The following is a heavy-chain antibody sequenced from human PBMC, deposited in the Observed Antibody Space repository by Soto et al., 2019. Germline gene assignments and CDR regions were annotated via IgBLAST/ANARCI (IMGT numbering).Heavy chain of an antibody. V-gene: IGHV4-39*01. CDR3: ARGIGYYFDS. J-gene: IGHJ4*02. Sequence: SATLSLTCTVSGASITSSSYFWGWIRQPPGKGLEWIGNIHYRGSTYYNASLKSRVTISVDTSKNQFTLRLSSVTAADSAVYSCARGIGYYFDSWGQGTLVTVS. D-gene: IGHD5-12*01. CDR2: IHYRGST. CDR1: GASITSSSYF.